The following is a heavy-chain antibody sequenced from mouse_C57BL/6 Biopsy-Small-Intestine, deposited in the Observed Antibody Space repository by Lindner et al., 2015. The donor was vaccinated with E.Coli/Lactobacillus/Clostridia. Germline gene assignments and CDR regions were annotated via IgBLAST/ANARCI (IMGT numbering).Heavy chain of an antibody. D-gene: IGHD2-2*01. J-gene: IGHJ4*01. CDR3: ARENVVIPDY. CDR2: INPNTGVA. CDR1: GYTFTDYY. Sequence: SVKVSCKASGYTFTDYYMHWVRQAPGQGLEWMGWINPNTGVAHLAQNFQGRVTLTRDTPISTAYMELNSLTSDDTAVYHCARENVVIPDYWGQGTQVIVSS. V-gene: IGHV1-19*01.